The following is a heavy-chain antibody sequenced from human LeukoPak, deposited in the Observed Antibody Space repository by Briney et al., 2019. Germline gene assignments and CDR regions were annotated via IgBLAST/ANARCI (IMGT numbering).Heavy chain of an antibody. CDR2: ISYSGTS. V-gene: IGHV4-31*03. CDR3: ARDVDNNDAFHV. D-gene: IGHD2-15*01. CDR1: GYSITSGYY. Sequence: PSETLSLTCTVSGYSITSGYYWSWIRQHPGRGLEWIGYISYSGTSYQNPSLKSRVSVSLDTSKNQFSLNLSSVTAADTAMYYCARDVDNNDAFHVWGQGTMVTVSS. J-gene: IGHJ3*01.